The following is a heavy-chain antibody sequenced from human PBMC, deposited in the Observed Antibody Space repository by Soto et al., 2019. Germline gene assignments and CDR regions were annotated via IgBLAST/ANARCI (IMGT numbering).Heavy chain of an antibody. Sequence: QVQLVQCGAEVKKAGASVKVSCTGSGYTFRSYDIHWVRQATGQGLEWMGWVNPNTGNTGYAQKFQGRVTMTRDMSKSSAYVDVNSLTSEDTAIYYCARAYGAGSFDFWGQGTLVSVSS. CDR1: GYTFRSYD. D-gene: IGHD3-10*01. CDR2: VNPNTGNT. CDR3: ARAYGAGSFDF. V-gene: IGHV1-8*01. J-gene: IGHJ5*01.